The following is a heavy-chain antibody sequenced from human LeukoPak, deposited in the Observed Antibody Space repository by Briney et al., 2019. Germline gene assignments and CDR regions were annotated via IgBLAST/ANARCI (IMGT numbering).Heavy chain of an antibody. Sequence: SETLSLTCAVPGYSISSGYYWGWIRQPPGKGLEWIGSIYHSGGTYDNPSLKSRVTTSVDTSKNQFSLKLRSVTAADTAVYYCARETARDGFDIWGQGTMVTVSS. CDR2: IYHSGGT. J-gene: IGHJ3*02. CDR1: GYSISSGYY. V-gene: IGHV4-38-2*02. CDR3: ARETARDGFDI.